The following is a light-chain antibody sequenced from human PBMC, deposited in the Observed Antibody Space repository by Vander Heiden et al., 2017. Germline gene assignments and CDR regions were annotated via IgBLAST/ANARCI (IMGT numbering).Light chain of an antibody. Sequence: DIVMTQSPLSLPVTPGEPASISCRSSQSLLHRNGNTYFDRYLQKPGQSPQVLIYLVSNRASGVPDRFSGSGSSTDFTLKISRVEAEDVGVYYCVQGLQTPYTFGQGTKLEIK. CDR2: LVS. V-gene: IGKV2-28*01. CDR3: VQGLQTPYT. CDR1: QSLLHRNGNTY. J-gene: IGKJ2*01.